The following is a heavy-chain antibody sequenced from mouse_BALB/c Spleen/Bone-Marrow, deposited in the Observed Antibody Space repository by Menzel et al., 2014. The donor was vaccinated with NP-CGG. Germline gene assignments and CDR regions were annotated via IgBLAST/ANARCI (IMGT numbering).Heavy chain of an antibody. CDR2: ISDGGSYT. CDR1: GFTFSDYY. D-gene: IGHD1-1*01. Sequence: EVKLVESGGGLVKPGGSLKLSCAASGFTFSDYYMYWVRQTPEKRLEWVATISDGGSYTYYPDSVKGRFSISRDNAENNLYVQMSSMKSEDTAMYYCARDHNYGRSFSWFAYWGPGTLVTVSA. V-gene: IGHV5-4*02. J-gene: IGHJ3*01. CDR3: ARDHNYGRSFSWFAY.